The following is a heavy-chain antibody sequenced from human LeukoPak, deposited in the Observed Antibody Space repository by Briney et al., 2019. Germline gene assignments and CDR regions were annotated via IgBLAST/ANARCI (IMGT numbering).Heavy chain of an antibody. Sequence: SETLSLTCSVSGGSISSYYWSWIRQPPGQGLEWIGYIYNSGSTNYNPSLKSRVTISVDTSKNQFSLKLSSVTAADTAVYYCARVKKGSSSAQGFDYWGQGTLVTVSS. CDR1: GGSISSYY. J-gene: IGHJ4*02. CDR2: IYNSGST. D-gene: IGHD6-6*01. CDR3: ARVKKGSSSAQGFDY. V-gene: IGHV4-59*08.